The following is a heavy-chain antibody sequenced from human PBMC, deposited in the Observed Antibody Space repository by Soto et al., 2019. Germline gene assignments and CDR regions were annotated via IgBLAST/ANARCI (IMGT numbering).Heavy chain of an antibody. V-gene: IGHV3-7*01. D-gene: IGHD2-15*01. CDR3: ARVVVVAANSGAFDI. CDR1: GFTFSSYW. CDR2: IKQDGSEK. Sequence: GSLRLSCAASGFTFSSYWMSWVRQAPGKGLEWVANIKQDGSEKYYVDSVKGRFTISRDNAKNSLYLQMNGLRAEDTAVYYCARVVVVAANSGAFDIWGQGTMVTVSS. J-gene: IGHJ3*02.